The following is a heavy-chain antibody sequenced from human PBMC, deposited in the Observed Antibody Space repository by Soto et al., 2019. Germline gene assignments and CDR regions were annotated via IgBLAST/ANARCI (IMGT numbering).Heavy chain of an antibody. V-gene: IGHV1-18*01. D-gene: IGHD3-10*01. Sequence: ASVKVSCKASGYTFTSYGISWVRQAPGQGLEWMGWISAYNGNTNYAQKLQGRVTMTTDTSTSTAYMELRSLRSDDTAVYYCARGGYYGSGSYILDFYYYGMDVWGQGTTVTVSS. CDR3: ARGGYYGSGSYILDFYYYGMDV. J-gene: IGHJ6*02. CDR1: GYTFTSYG. CDR2: ISAYNGNT.